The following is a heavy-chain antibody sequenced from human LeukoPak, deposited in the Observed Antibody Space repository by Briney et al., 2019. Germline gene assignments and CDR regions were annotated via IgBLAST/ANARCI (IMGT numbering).Heavy chain of an antibody. V-gene: IGHV4-59*01. D-gene: IGHD1/OR15-1a*01. J-gene: IGHJ4*02. CDR1: GGSISTYY. Sequence: PSETLSLTCTVSGGSISTYYWSWIRQPPGKGLEWIGYSDYSGSTSYNPSLKSRVTVPVDTSKNQFSLKVSSVTAADTAVYYCARVITTVGLPYYRDYWGQGTLVTVSS. CDR3: ARVITTVGLPYYRDY. CDR2: SDYSGST.